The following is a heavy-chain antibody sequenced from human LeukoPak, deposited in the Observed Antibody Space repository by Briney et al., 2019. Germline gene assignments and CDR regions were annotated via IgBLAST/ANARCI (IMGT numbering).Heavy chain of an antibody. CDR2: ISYDGSNK. J-gene: IGHJ4*02. V-gene: IGHV3-30-3*01. CDR1: GFTFSSYA. Sequence: GSLRLSCAASGFTFSSYAMHWVRQAPGKGLEWVAVISYDGSNKYYADSVKGRFTISRDNSKNTLYLQMNSLRAEDTAVYYCARDGGSYLGSIAKFDYWGQGTLVTVSS. CDR3: ARDGGSYLGSIAKFDY. D-gene: IGHD1-26*01.